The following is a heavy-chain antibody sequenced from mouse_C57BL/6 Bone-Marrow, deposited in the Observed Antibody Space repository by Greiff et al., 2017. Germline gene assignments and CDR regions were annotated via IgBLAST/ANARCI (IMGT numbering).Heavy chain of an antibody. J-gene: IGHJ3*01. D-gene: IGHD1-1*01. V-gene: IGHV1-52*01. Sequence: VQLQQPGAELVRPGSSVKLSCKASGYTFTSYWMHWVKQRPIQGLEWIGNIDPSDSETHYNQKFKDKATLTVDKSSSTAYMQLSSLTSEDSAVYYCARVYYYGSPWFAYWGKGTLVTVSA. CDR3: ARVYYYGSPWFAY. CDR2: IDPSDSET. CDR1: GYTFTSYW.